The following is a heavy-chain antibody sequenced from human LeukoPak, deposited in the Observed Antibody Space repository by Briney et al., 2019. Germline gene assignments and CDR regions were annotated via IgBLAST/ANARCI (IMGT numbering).Heavy chain of an antibody. D-gene: IGHD3-22*01. CDR1: GYTFTGYY. V-gene: IGHV1-2*02. Sequence: GASVEVSCKASGYTFTGYYMHWVRQAPGQGLEWMGWINPNSGGTNYAQKFQGRVTMTRDTSISTAYMELSRLRSDDTAVYYCARFRYDSSGYFDYWGQGTLVTVSS. J-gene: IGHJ4*02. CDR2: INPNSGGT. CDR3: ARFRYDSSGYFDY.